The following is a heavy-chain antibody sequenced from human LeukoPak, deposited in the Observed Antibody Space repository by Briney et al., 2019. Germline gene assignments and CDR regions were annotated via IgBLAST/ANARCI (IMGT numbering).Heavy chain of an antibody. Sequence: GGSLRLSCAASGFTFSSYRMTWVRQAPGKGLEWVANIKPDGSVGYYVDSVRGRFIISRDNAGNSPYLQMNSLRVEDTAVYYCTQNLVAAAGDHWGQGTLLIVSS. CDR1: GFTFSSYR. CDR2: IKPDGSVG. CDR3: TQNLVAAAGDH. J-gene: IGHJ4*02. D-gene: IGHD6-13*01. V-gene: IGHV3-7*01.